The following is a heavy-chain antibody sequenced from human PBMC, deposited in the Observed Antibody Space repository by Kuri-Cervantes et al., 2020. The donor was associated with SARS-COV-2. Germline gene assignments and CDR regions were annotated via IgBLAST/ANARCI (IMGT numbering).Heavy chain of an antibody. CDR2: IYHTGSP. Sequence: SETLSLTCTVSGGSVSDRNSYWTWIRQFPGKGLEWIGYIYHTGSPTYSPSLKSRVTISLDKPKNQFSLRLTSVTAADTAVYYCARSPYDFWSGSWGWGQGTLVTVSS. CDR1: GGSVSDRNSY. CDR3: ARSPYDFWSGSWG. V-gene: IGHV4-61*01. D-gene: IGHD3-3*01. J-gene: IGHJ4*02.